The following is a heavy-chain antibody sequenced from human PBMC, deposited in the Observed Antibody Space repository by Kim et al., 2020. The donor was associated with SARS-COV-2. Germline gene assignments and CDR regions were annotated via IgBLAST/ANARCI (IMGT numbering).Heavy chain of an antibody. CDR3: ARESPEAAAAGSDYYYGMDV. D-gene: IGHD6-13*01. CDR2: ISYDGSNK. Sequence: GGSLRLSCAASGFTFSSYAMHWVRQAPGKGLEWVAVISYDGSNKYYADSVKGRFTISRDNSKNTLYLQMNSLRAEDTAVYYCARESPEAAAAGSDYYYGMDVWGQGTTVTVSS. V-gene: IGHV3-30*04. J-gene: IGHJ6*02. CDR1: GFTFSSYA.